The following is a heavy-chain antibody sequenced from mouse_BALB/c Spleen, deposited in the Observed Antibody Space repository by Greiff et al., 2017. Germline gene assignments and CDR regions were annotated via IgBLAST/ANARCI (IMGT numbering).Heavy chain of an antibody. D-gene: IGHD3-1*01. Sequence: QVQLKESGPELVRPGVSVKISCKGSGYTFTDYAMHWVKQSHAKSLEWIGVISTYYGNTNYNQKFKGKATMTVDKSSSTAYMELARLTSEDSAIYYCARSGDSPYAMDYWGQGTSVTVSS. CDR3: ARSGDSPYAMDY. CDR1: GYTFTDYA. V-gene: IGHV1-67*01. J-gene: IGHJ4*01. CDR2: ISTYYGNT.